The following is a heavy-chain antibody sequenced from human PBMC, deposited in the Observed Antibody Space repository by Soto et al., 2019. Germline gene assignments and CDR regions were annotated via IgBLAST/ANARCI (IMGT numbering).Heavy chain of an antibody. CDR3: ARETAGVTAAMRGGYYYGMDV. J-gene: IGHJ6*02. Sequence: QVQLVQSGAEVKKPGSSVKVSCKASGGTFSNYAITWVRQAPGQVLEWMGGIIPFFVTANYAQKFQGRVTITADESTSTAYMELSSLTSEDTAVYFCARETAGVTAAMRGGYYYGMDVWGQGTTVTVSS. CDR2: IIPFFVTA. V-gene: IGHV1-69*12. D-gene: IGHD2-2*01. CDR1: GGTFSNYA.